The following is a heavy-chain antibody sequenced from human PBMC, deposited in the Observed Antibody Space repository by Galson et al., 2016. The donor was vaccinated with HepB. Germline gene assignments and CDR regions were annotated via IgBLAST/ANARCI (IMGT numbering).Heavy chain of an antibody. J-gene: IGHJ4*02. V-gene: IGHV3-7*04. CDR1: GLTFSHSW. CDR3: ARAYQYTLDY. Sequence: SLRPPSAASGLTFSHSWLTCVRHAPGPGPGWEAHINQAGTEKHYLDSVRGRFTISRDNAKSSLFLQMNSLRAEDKAVYFCARAYQYTLDYWGQGTLVTVSS. CDR2: INQAGTEK. D-gene: IGHD1-1*01.